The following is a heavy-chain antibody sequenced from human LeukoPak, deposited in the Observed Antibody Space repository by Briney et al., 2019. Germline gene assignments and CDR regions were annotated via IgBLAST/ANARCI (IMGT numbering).Heavy chain of an antibody. D-gene: IGHD3-10*01. J-gene: IGHJ4*02. V-gene: IGHV3-11*06. CDR2: ISSSSSYI. CDR1: GFTFSDYY. CDR3: AKGPGRITMVRGAPLY. Sequence: GGSLRLSCAASGFTFSDYYMSWIRQAPGKGLEWVSSISSSSSYIYYADSVKGRFTISRDNAKNSLYLQMNSLRAEDTAVYYCAKGPGRITMVRGAPLYWGQGTLVTVSS.